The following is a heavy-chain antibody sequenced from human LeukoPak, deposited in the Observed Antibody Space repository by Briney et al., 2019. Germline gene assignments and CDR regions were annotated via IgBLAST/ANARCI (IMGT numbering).Heavy chain of an antibody. D-gene: IGHD3-10*01. V-gene: IGHV3-7*01. J-gene: IGHJ4*02. CDR3: ARLSMLRGVIHFDF. CDR1: GFTFSDYW. Sequence: GGSLRLSCAASGFTFSDYWMTWVRQAPGKGLEWVANIKPDGSEKYYVDSVRGRFTISRDNAKNSLYLQMNSLRVEDTAVYYCARLSMLRGVIHFDFWGQGTLVTVSS. CDR2: IKPDGSEK.